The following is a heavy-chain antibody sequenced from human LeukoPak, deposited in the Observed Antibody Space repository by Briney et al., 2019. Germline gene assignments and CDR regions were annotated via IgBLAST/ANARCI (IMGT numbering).Heavy chain of an antibody. J-gene: IGHJ5*02. V-gene: IGHV3-23*01. CDR1: GFTFSSYA. CDR3: AKDEKMPAEEFIMQWFDP. CDR2: IIGSGGST. D-gene: IGHD3-10*01. Sequence: PGGSLRLSCAASGFTFSSYAMSWVRQAPGKGLEWVSAIIGSGGSTYYADSVKGRFTISRDNSKNTLYLQMNSLRAEDTAVYYCAKDEKMPAEEFIMQWFDPWGQGTLVTVSS.